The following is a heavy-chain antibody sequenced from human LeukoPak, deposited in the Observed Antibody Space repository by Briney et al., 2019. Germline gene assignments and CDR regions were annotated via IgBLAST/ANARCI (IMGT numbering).Heavy chain of an antibody. CDR3: AKDFRIGYSAHFDY. V-gene: IGHV3-23*01. CDR2: IYENGGTT. D-gene: IGHD2-21*01. Sequence: GGSLKLSCVGSGFTFRSHAMSWVRQAPEKGLEFVSGIYENGGTTYYADSVKGRFSISRDNSKNTLYLQMDSLRGEDTAVYYCAKDFRIGYSAHFDYRGQGALVTVSS. CDR1: GFTFRSHA. J-gene: IGHJ4*02.